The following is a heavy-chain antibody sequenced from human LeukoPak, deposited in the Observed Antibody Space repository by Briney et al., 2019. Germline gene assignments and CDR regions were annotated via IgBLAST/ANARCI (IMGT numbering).Heavy chain of an antibody. Sequence: GGSLRLSCAASGFTFSTCWMHWVRQGSGKGLVWVSRINSDGSSTSYAGSVKGRFTISRDNAKNTLYLQMNSLRAEDTAVYYCVREGYDSSGFDYWGQGTLVTVSS. D-gene: IGHD3-22*01. CDR1: GFTFSTCW. CDR3: VREGYDSSGFDY. J-gene: IGHJ4*02. CDR2: INSDGSST. V-gene: IGHV3-74*01.